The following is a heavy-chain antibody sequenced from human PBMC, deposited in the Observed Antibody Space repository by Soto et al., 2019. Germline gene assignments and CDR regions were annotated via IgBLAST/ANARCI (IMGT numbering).Heavy chain of an antibody. CDR3: ARAYSYGYNYYYYGMDV. D-gene: IGHD5-18*01. Sequence: ASVKVSCKASGYTFTIYGISLVRQAPGQGLEWMGWISAYNGNTNYAQKLQGRVTMTTDTSTSTAYMELRSLRSDDTAVYYCARAYSYGYNYYYYGMDVWGQGTTVTVSS. CDR2: ISAYNGNT. J-gene: IGHJ6*02. V-gene: IGHV1-18*01. CDR1: GYTFTIYG.